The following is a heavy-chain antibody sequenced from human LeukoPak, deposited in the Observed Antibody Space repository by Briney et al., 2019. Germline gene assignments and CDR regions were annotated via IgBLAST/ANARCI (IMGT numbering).Heavy chain of an antibody. CDR2: MNPNSGNT. D-gene: IGHD2-2*01. V-gene: IGHV1-8*01. Sequence: ASVKVSCKASGYTFTSYDINWVRQATGQGLEWMGWMNPNSGNTGYAQKFQGRVTMTRNTSISTAYMELSSLRSEDTAVYYCARMPNYYYGMDVWGKGTTVTVSS. CDR1: GYTFTSYD. CDR3: ARMPNYYYGMDV. J-gene: IGHJ6*04.